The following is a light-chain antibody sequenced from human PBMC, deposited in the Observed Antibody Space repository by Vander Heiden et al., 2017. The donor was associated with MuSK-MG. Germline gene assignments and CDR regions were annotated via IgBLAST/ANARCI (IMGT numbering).Light chain of an antibody. CDR1: QSVSSY. CDR3: QQRTNGPPSLT. J-gene: IGKJ4*01. Sequence: EVVLTQSPATLSLSPGERATLSCRASQSVSSYLAWYQQKPGQTPRLLIYDASSRATGIPARFSGSGSGTDFTLTISSLEPEEFAVYYCQQRTNGPPSLTFGGGTKVEIK. CDR2: DAS. V-gene: IGKV3-11*01.